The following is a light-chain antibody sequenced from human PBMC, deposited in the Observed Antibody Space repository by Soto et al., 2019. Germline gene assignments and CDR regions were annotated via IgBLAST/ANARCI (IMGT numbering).Light chain of an antibody. V-gene: IGKV3-15*01. CDR1: QIINGN. CDR3: QQYTNWPPGT. J-gene: IGKJ1*01. Sequence: TLSVSPGERATLSCRASQIINGNLAWYQQKPGQAPRLLIYGASTRATGIPARFSGNGSGTEFTLTISSLQSEDFAVYYCQQYTNWPPGTCGQGTKVDI. CDR2: GAS.